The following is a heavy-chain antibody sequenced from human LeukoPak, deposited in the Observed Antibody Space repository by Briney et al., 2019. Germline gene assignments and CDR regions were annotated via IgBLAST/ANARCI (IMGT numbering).Heavy chain of an antibody. CDR1: GDSVSSNSAA. D-gene: IGHD4-17*01. V-gene: IGHV6-1*01. J-gene: IGHJ5*02. Sequence: SQTLSLTCAISGDSVSSNSAAWIWIRQSPSRGLEWLGRTYYRSKWYTEYAVSVKSRITINPDTSKNQFSLKLSSVTAADTAVYYCARETTDNWFDPWGQGTLVTVSS. CDR3: ARETTDNWFDP. CDR2: TYYRSKWYT.